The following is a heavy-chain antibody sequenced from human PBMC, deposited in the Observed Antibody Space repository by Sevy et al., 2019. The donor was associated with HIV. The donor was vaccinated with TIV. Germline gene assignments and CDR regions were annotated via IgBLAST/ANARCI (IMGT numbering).Heavy chain of an antibody. J-gene: IGHJ3*02. CDR3: ARDTGTSITARPSAFDI. CDR2: ISPSGGSR. V-gene: IGHV1-46*01. CDR1: GYTFTSYY. D-gene: IGHD6-6*01. Sequence: ASVKVSCKASGYTFTSYYMHWVRQAPGQGLEWMGTISPSGGSRSYAQKFQGRVTMTRDTSTSIVYMELSSLRSEDTAVYYCARDTGTSITARPSAFDIWGQGTMVTVSS.